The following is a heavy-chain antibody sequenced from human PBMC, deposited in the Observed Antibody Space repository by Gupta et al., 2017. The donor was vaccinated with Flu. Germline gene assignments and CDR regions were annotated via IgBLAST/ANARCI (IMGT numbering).Heavy chain of an antibody. CDR2: ISSSGSYI. CDR1: GFTLGSYS. CDR3: AREGCLTEGGEEFDS. D-gene: IGHD5/OR15-5a*01. V-gene: IGHV3-21*01. Sequence: EMQLVESGGGLVSPGGCLRLSCAASGFTLGSYSMNWVRQAPGKGLEWVSSISSSGSYIYYADAVKGRFTISRDNAKKGLYLQMSSLRDEDSAVYYCAREGCLTEGGEEFDSWGQGTLVTVSS. J-gene: IGHJ4*02.